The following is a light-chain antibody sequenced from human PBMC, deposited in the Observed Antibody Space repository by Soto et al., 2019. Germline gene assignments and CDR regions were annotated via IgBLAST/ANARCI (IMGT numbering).Light chain of an antibody. CDR2: AAS. V-gene: IGKV1-27*01. CDR3: QKYSSVPV. CDR1: QGIRNF. Sequence: DIQMTQSPTSLSASVGDRVTITCRASQGIRNFVAWYQQKPGKAPKLLIYAASTLQSAVPSGFSGSGYGTXXXLTINSLXPXXVATYSCQKYSSVPVFGPGTKVEIK. J-gene: IGKJ3*01.